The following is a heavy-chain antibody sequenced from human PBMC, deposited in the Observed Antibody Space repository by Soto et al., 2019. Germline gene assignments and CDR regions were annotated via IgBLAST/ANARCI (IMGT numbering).Heavy chain of an antibody. Sequence: SETLSLTCTVSGGSISSGDYYWSWIRQPPGKGLEWIGYIYYSGSTYYNPSLKSRVTISVDTSKNQFSLKLSSVTDADTAVYYCARYCSGGSCYEGRSSLFDYWGQGVLVTVSS. CDR3: ARYCSGGSCYEGRSSLFDY. CDR2: IYYSGST. J-gene: IGHJ4*02. CDR1: GGSISSGDYY. V-gene: IGHV4-30-4*01. D-gene: IGHD2-15*01.